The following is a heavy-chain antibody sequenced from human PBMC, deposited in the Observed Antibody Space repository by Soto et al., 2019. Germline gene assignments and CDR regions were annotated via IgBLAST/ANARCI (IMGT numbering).Heavy chain of an antibody. V-gene: IGHV4-59*12. D-gene: IGHD2-15*01. Sequence: PSETLSLTCTVSGASISTYYWSWIRQPPGKGLEWIGSIYYSGSTNYNPSLKSRVTISIDTSTNQFSLKLSSVTAADTAVYYCARVRCSGGSCYYHYYYYGMDVWGQGTTVTVSS. CDR2: IYYSGST. J-gene: IGHJ6*02. CDR3: ARVRCSGGSCYYHYYYYGMDV. CDR1: GASISTYY.